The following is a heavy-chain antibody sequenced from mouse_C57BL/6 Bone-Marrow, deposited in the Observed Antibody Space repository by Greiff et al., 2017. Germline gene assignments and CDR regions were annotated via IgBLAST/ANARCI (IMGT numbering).Heavy chain of an antibody. CDR1: GFSLTSYG. CDR2: IWSGGST. V-gene: IGHV2-2*01. Sequence: QVQLQQSGPGLVQPSQSLSITCPVSGFSLTSYGVHWVRQSPGKGLEWLGVIWSGGSTDYNAAFISRLSISKDNSKSQVFFKMNSLQADDTAIYYCARKGYDYDGDYYAMDYWGQGTSVTVSS. J-gene: IGHJ4*01. CDR3: ARKGYDYDGDYYAMDY. D-gene: IGHD2-4*01.